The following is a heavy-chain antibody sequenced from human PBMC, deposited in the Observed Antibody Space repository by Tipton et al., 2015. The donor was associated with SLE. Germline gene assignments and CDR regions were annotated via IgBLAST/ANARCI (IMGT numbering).Heavy chain of an antibody. Sequence: TLSLTCTVSGGSISSSSYYWGWIRQPPGKGLEWIGSIYYSGSTYYNPSLKSRVTISVDTPKNQLSLKLSSVTAADTAVYYCARLWGDSLWGHIDYWGQGTLVTVSS. J-gene: IGHJ4*02. CDR3: ARLWGDSLWGHIDY. V-gene: IGHV4-39*07. CDR2: IYYSGST. CDR1: GGSISSSSYY. D-gene: IGHD3-10*01.